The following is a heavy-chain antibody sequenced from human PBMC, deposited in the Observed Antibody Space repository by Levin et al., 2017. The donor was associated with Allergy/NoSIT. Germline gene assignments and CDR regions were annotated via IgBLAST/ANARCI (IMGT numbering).Heavy chain of an antibody. Sequence: AGGSLRLSCAASGFTFSSYEMNWVRQAPGKGLEWVSYISSSGSTIYYADSVKGRFTISRDNAKNSLYLQMNSLRAEDTAVYYCARDGPPAAILGAHYYYYGMDVWGQGTTVTVSS. D-gene: IGHD2-2*01. V-gene: IGHV3-48*03. CDR2: ISSSGSTI. CDR1: GFTFSSYE. CDR3: ARDGPPAAILGAHYYYYGMDV. J-gene: IGHJ6*02.